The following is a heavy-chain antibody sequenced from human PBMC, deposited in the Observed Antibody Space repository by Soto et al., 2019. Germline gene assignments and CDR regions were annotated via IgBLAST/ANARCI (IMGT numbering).Heavy chain of an antibody. CDR3: VRMGFSGGGYLSYYYYGMDI. J-gene: IGHJ6*02. CDR1: GFTFSSYA. V-gene: IGHV5-51*01. D-gene: IGHD5-12*01. Sequence: GSLRLSCAASGFTFSSYAMHWVRQAPGKGLEWMAIIYPDESDTRYSPSFQGQVTISADKSISTAYLQWSSLKASDTAMYYCVRMGFSGGGYLSYYYYGMDIWGQGTTVTVSS. CDR2: IYPDESDT.